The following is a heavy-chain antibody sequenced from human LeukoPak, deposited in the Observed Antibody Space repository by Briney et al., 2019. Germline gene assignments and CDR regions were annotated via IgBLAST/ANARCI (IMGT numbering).Heavy chain of an antibody. Sequence: SQTLSLTCTVSGGSISSGSYYWSWIRQPAGKGLEWIGRIYTSGSTNYNPSLKSRVTISVDTSKNQLSLKLSSVTAADTAVYYCARDVNGNWFDPWGQGTLVTVSS. J-gene: IGHJ5*02. CDR2: IYTSGST. CDR1: GGSISSGSYY. CDR3: ARDVNGNWFDP. V-gene: IGHV4-61*02. D-gene: IGHD2-8*01.